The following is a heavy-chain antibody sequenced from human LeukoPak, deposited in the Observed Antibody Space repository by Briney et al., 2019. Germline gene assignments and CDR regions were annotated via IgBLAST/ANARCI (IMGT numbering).Heavy chain of an antibody. CDR3: ARPYYYDSRIDP. D-gene: IGHD3-22*01. J-gene: IGHJ5*02. Sequence: PSQTLSLTCTVSGGSISSGDYYWSWIRQPPGKGLEWIAYMYYSGSTYYNPSLKSRVTMSADTSKNQLSLKLSSVTAADTAVYYCARPYYYDSRIDPWGQGIPVTVSS. CDR1: GGSISSGDYY. V-gene: IGHV4-30-4*01. CDR2: MYYSGST.